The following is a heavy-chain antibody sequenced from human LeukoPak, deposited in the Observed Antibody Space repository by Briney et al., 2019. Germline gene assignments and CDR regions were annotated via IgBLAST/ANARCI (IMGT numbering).Heavy chain of an antibody. CDR1: RTTFIHYW. CDR2: IRSKAYGGTT. V-gene: IGHV3-49*04. D-gene: IGHD2-8*02. J-gene: IGHJ6*03. Sequence: PGGSLRLSCAASRTTFIHYWMSWVRQAAGKGLEWVGFIRSKAYGGTTEYAASVKGRFTISRDDSKSIAYLQMNSLKTEDTAVYYCTRPPFTGGLYYYMDVWGKGTTVTVSS. CDR3: TRPPFTGGLYYYMDV.